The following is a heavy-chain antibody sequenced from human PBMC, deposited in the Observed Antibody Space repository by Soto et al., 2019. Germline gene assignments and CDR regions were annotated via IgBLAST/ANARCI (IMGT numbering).Heavy chain of an antibody. D-gene: IGHD1-20*01. CDR2: IYPGDSDT. V-gene: IGHV5-51*01. J-gene: IGHJ5*02. Sequence: PGESLKISCKGSGYSFTSYWIGWVRQMPGKGLEWMGIIYPGDSDTRYSPSFQGQVTISADKSINTAYLQWSSLKASDTAMYYCARQNNWKKNWFDPWGQGTLVTVSS. CDR1: GYSFTSYW. CDR3: ARQNNWKKNWFDP.